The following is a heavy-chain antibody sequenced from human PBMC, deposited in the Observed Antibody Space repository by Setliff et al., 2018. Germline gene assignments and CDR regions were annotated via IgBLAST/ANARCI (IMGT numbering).Heavy chain of an antibody. CDR1: GFTVSSNQ. CDR3: ASSSGWTPWIQH. J-gene: IGHJ1*01. V-gene: IGHV3-66*02. Sequence: GGSLRLSCAASGFTVSSNQMSWVRQAPGKGLEWVSVIYSGGNTYYADSVKGRFTISRDNSKNTLYLQMNSLRVEDTAVYYCASSSGWTPWIQHWGPGTLVTVSS. CDR2: IYSGGNT. D-gene: IGHD3-10*01.